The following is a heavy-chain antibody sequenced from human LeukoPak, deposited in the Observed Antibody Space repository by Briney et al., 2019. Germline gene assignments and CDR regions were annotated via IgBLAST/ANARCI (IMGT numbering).Heavy chain of an antibody. CDR2: IVVGSGNT. CDR3: AAGLTAMPYYYYGMDV. CDR1: GFTFTSSA. J-gene: IGHJ6*02. D-gene: IGHD5-18*01. V-gene: IGHV1-58*01. Sequence: SVKVSCKASGFTFTSSAVQWVRQARGQRLEWIGWIVVGSGNTNYAQKFQERVTITRDMSTSTACMELSSLRSEDTAVYYCAAGLTAMPYYYYGMDVWGQGTTVTVSS.